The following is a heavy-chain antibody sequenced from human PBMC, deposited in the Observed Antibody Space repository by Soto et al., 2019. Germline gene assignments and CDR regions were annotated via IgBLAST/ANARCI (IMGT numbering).Heavy chain of an antibody. Sequence: PSETLSLTCTVSGGSISSYYWSWIRQPPGKGLEWIGYIYYSGGTNYNPSLKSRVTISVDTSKNQFSLKLSSVTAADTAVYYCARVLGGVTSGPYYYYYYMDVWGKGTTVTVSS. CDR3: ARVLGGVTSGPYYYYYYMDV. V-gene: IGHV4-59*01. CDR1: GGSISSYY. CDR2: IYYSGGT. D-gene: IGHD2-21*02. J-gene: IGHJ6*03.